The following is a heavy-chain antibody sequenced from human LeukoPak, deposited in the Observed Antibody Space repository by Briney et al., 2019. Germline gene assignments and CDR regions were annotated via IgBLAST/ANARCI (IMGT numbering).Heavy chain of an antibody. J-gene: IGHJ4*02. Sequence: SETLSLTCTVSGGSISSNYWSWIRQPPGKGLEWIGYIYYSGYTNYNPSLKSRVTISVDTSNNQFSLKLSSVTAADTAVYYCARHFDHVGSGIYEYWGQGTLVTVSS. V-gene: IGHV4-59*08. CDR1: GGSISSNY. CDR2: IYYSGYT. D-gene: IGHD3-10*01. CDR3: ARHFDHVGSGIYEY.